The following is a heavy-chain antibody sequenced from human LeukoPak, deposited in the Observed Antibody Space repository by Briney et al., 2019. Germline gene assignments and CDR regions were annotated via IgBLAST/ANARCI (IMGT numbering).Heavy chain of an antibody. CDR2: ISYDETNE. Sequence: GGSLRLSCAASGFTFSSYGMHWVRQAPGKGLEWVAVISYDETNEFYADSVKGRFTISRDNSKNTLYLQMNSLRAEDTAVYYCAREVVPAASNWFDPWGQGTLVTVSS. J-gene: IGHJ5*02. D-gene: IGHD2-2*01. CDR3: AREVVPAASNWFDP. V-gene: IGHV3-30*19. CDR1: GFTFSSYG.